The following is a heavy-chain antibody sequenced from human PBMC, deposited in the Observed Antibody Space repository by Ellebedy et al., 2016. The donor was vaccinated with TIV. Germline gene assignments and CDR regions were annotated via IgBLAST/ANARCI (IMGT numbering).Heavy chain of an antibody. J-gene: IGHJ5*02. V-gene: IGHV4-59*11. CDR2: IYYSGRG. CDR3: ARGFIVGDALWFDP. D-gene: IGHD1-26*01. CDR1: GGSISSHY. Sequence: MPSETLSLTCTAPGGSISSHYWSWIRLPPGKGLEWIGYIYYSGRGNYNPTLRSRATLSLDTSKNQLSLKLTSVTAADTAVYYCARGFIVGDALWFDPWGQGTLVTVSS.